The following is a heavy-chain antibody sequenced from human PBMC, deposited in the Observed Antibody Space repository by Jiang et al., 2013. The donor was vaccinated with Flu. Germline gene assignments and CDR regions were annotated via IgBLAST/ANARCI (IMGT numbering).Heavy chain of an antibody. V-gene: IGHV6-1*01. CDR2: TFYRSKWNN. J-gene: IGHJ6*02. CDR3: ARDPDFHYGMDV. D-gene: IGHD2-21*02. CDR1: GDSVSSDSSA. Sequence: QTLSLTCVISGDSVSSDSSAWNWIRQSPSRGLEWLGRTFYRSKWNNEYALSVKSRITINPDTSKNQFSLQLNSVTPEDTAVYYCARDPDFHYGMDVWGQGTTVTVSS.